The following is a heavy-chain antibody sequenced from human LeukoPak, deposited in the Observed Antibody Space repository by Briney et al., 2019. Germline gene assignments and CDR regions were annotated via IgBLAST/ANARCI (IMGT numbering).Heavy chain of an antibody. D-gene: IGHD3-10*01. Sequence: SETLSLTCTVSGSSITSFYWTWVRQPPGKGLEWIGSFQYNGITYYNPSLKSRVAMSVDTSKKQLSLRLSSVAAADTAVYYCARVSVPGSSWGGRYNWFDPWGQGTLVTVSS. CDR1: GSSITSFY. CDR2: FQYNGIT. CDR3: ARVSVPGSSWGGRYNWFDP. V-gene: IGHV4-59*01. J-gene: IGHJ5*02.